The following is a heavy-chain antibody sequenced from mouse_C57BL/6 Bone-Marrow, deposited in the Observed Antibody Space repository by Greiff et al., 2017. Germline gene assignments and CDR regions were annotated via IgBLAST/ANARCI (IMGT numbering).Heavy chain of an antibody. J-gene: IGHJ3*01. V-gene: IGHV1-82*01. Sequence: VQLQQSGPELVKPGASVKISCKASGYAFSSSWMNWVKQRPGKGLEWIGRIYPGDGDTNYNGKFKGKATLTADKASSTAYMQLSSLTSEDSAVYFCARSVLLRGFAYWDRGTLVTVSA. D-gene: IGHD1-1*01. CDR1: GYAFSSSW. CDR2: IYPGDGDT. CDR3: ARSVLLRGFAY.